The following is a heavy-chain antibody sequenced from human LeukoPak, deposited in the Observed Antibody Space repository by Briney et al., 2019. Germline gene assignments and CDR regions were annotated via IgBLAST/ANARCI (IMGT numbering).Heavy chain of an antibody. CDR2: INPNSGGT. V-gene: IGHV1-2*02. D-gene: IGHD1-1*01. CDR1: GYTFTGYY. J-gene: IGHJ5*02. Sequence: ASVKVSCKASGYTFTGYYMHWVRQAPGQGLEWMGWINPNSGGTNYAQKFQGRVTMTRDTSISTAYMELSRLRSDDTAVYYCAREKRAVHNWFDPWGQGTLVTVSS. CDR3: AREKRAVHNWFDP.